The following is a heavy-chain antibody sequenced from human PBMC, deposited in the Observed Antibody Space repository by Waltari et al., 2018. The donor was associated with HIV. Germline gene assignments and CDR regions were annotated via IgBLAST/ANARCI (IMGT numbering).Heavy chain of an antibody. D-gene: IGHD2-21*02. CDR2: ISPSTGAT. J-gene: IGHJ5*02. V-gene: IGHV1-2*02. CDR1: GYTFPPYY. Sequence: QVQLVQSGAEVKKPGASVTVSCKASGYTFPPYYIPWLRQAPGQGLEWMGWISPSTGATTYAQKFLQRITVTRDTSITTVYMELSSLTSDDTATYYCARENSDSGDGSWFDPWGQGTLVTVSS. CDR3: ARENSDSGDGSWFDP.